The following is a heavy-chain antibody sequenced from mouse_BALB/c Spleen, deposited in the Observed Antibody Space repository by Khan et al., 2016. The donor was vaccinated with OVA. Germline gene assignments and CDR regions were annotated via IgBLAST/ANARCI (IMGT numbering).Heavy chain of an antibody. CDR2: ISYSGVT. CDR3: ARGNYYGDYFDY. CDR1: GYSITSGYA. D-gene: IGHD1-1*01. Sequence: EVQLQESGPGLVKPSQSLSLTCTVTGYSITSGYAWNWIRQFPGNKLEWMGYISYSGVTSYTPSLKSRISITRDTSKNQFFLQLNSVTTEDTATYYCARGNYYGDYFDYWGQGPTFQVS. V-gene: IGHV3-2*02. J-gene: IGHJ2*01.